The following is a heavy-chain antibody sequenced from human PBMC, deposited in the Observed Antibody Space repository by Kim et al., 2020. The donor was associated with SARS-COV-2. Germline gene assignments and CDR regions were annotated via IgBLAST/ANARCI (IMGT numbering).Heavy chain of an antibody. CDR3: VKDVTGGHYYFDR. Sequence: GGSLRLSCAASGFTFSSYPMSWVRQAPGKGLEWVAFISNTGATTYYGDSVKGRFSISRDNSRNTVFLQLAGLRSEDTALYYCVKDVTGGHYYFDRWGQGALVTVPS. CDR1: GFTFSSYP. CDR2: ISNTGATT. V-gene: IGHV3-23*01. D-gene: IGHD2-21*02. J-gene: IGHJ4*02.